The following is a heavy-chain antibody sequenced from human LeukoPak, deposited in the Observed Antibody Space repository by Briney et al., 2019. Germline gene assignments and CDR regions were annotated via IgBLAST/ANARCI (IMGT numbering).Heavy chain of an antibody. CDR2: IWYGGSNK. CDR1: GFTFSSYG. CDR3: AKGETIAAAGSLRH. D-gene: IGHD6-13*01. Sequence: TGGSLRLSCAASGFTFSSYGMHWVRQAPGKGLEWVAVIWYGGSNKYYADSVKGRFTISRDNSKNTLYLQMNSLRAEDTAVYYCAKGETIAAAGSLRHWGQGTLVTVSS. J-gene: IGHJ4*02. V-gene: IGHV3-30*02.